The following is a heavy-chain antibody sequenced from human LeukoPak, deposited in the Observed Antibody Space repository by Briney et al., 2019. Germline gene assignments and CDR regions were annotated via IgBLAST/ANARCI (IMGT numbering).Heavy chain of an antibody. CDR3: ARGRGLVVVPAAIPPRMDV. J-gene: IGHJ6*02. CDR2: INYSGST. Sequence: PSETLSLTCAVYGGSFSGYYWSWIRQPPGKGLEWIGEINYSGSTNYNPSLKSRVTISVDTSKNQFSLKLSSVTAADTAVYYCARGRGLVVVPAAIPPRMDVWGQGTTVTVSS. D-gene: IGHD2-2*01. CDR1: GGSFSGYY. V-gene: IGHV4-34*01.